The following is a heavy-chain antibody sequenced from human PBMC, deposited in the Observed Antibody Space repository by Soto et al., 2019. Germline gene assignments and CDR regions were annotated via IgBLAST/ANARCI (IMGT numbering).Heavy chain of an antibody. D-gene: IGHD6-13*01. Sequence: QVQLVQSGAEVKKPGSSVKVSCKASGGTFSSYAISWVRQAPGQGLEWMGGIIPIFGTANYAQKFQGRVTITADKSTSTAYMELSSLRSEDTAVYYCARAPQGPSRARYYYGMDVWGQGTTVTVSS. CDR3: ARAPQGPSRARYYYGMDV. J-gene: IGHJ6*02. CDR1: GGTFSSYA. CDR2: IIPIFGTA. V-gene: IGHV1-69*06.